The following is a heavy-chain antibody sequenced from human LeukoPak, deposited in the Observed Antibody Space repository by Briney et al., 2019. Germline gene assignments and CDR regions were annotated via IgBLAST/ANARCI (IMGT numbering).Heavy chain of an antibody. Sequence: PSETLSLTCTVSGGSISSYYWSWIRQPPGKGLEWIGYIYYSGSTNYNPSLKSRVTISVDTSKNQFSLKLSSVTAADTAVYYCAGGSPSDYYFDYWGQGTLVTVSS. V-gene: IGHV4-59*01. CDR1: GGSISSYY. CDR3: AGGSPSDYYFDY. J-gene: IGHJ4*02. D-gene: IGHD3-10*01. CDR2: IYYSGST.